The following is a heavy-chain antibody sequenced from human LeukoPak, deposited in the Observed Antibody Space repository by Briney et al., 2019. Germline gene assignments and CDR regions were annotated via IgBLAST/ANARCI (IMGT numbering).Heavy chain of an antibody. Sequence: SETLSLTCTVSGGSISSYYWSWIRQPPGKGLEWIGYIYYSGSTNYNPSLKSRVTISVDTSKNQFSLKLSSVTAADTAVYYCARVGSGWYDVTFDYWGRGTLVTVSS. J-gene: IGHJ4*02. CDR3: ARVGSGWYDVTFDY. CDR1: GGSISSYY. CDR2: IYYSGST. D-gene: IGHD6-19*01. V-gene: IGHV4-59*01.